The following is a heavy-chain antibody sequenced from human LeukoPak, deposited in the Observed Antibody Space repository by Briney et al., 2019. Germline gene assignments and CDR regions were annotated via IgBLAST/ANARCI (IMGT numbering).Heavy chain of an antibody. D-gene: IGHD1-20*01. Sequence: PGGSLKLSCAASGFSFSSDGIHWVRQAPGKGLEWLANINHDGSSKYYADSVRGRFTVSRDKSKNTLYLEMSSLIAEDTAVYFCAKGITGNSFYFDYWGQGTLVTVSS. CDR2: INHDGSSK. V-gene: IGHV3-30*02. CDR3: AKGITGNSFYFDY. J-gene: IGHJ4*02. CDR1: GFSFSSDG.